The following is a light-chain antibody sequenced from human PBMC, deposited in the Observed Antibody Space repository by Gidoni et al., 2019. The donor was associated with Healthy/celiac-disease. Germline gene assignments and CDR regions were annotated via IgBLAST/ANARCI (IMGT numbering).Light chain of an antibody. Sequence: EIVLTQSPATLSLSPGVRATLSCRASQSVSSYLAWYQQKPGQAPRLLIYDASNRATGSPARFSGSGSGTDFTLTISSLEPEDVAVYYCQQRSNWPPLTFGGXTKVEIK. CDR2: DAS. V-gene: IGKV3-11*01. CDR1: QSVSSY. CDR3: QQRSNWPPLT. J-gene: IGKJ4*01.